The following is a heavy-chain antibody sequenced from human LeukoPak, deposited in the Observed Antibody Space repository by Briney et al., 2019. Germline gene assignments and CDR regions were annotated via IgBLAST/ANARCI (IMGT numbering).Heavy chain of an antibody. CDR2: INHSGST. J-gene: IGHJ6*02. V-gene: IGHV4-34*01. D-gene: IGHD5-18*01. CDR1: GGSFSGYY. Sequence: PSETLSLTCAVYGGSFSGYYWSWIRQPPGKGLEWIGEINHSGSTNYNPSLKSRVTISVDTSKNQFSLKLSSVTAADTAVYYCARVYGYSYGRGMGVWGQGTTVTVSS. CDR3: ARVYGYSYGRGMGV.